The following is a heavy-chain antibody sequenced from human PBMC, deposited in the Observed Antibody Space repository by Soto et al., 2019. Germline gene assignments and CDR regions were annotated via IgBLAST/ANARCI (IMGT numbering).Heavy chain of an antibody. CDR1: GYTFTSYD. CDR2: MNPNSGNT. V-gene: IGHV1-8*01. D-gene: IGHD2-15*01. J-gene: IGHJ6*02. Sequence: ASVKVSCKASGYTFTSYDINWVRQATGQGLEWMGWMNPNSGNTGYAQKFQGRVTMTRDTSISTAYMELSSLRSEDTAVYYCARLAGVVVVAATRGMDIWGQGTTVTVSS. CDR3: ARLAGVVVVAATRGMDI.